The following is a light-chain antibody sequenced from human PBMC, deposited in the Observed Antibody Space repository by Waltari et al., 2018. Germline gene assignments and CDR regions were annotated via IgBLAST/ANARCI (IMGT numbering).Light chain of an antibody. CDR1: QSISNY. V-gene: IGKV1-5*03. CDR3: QQYKTFSS. Sequence: DIQMTQSPTTLSASVGDTITSTGRASQSISNYLAWYQQKPGKAPKLLIYRASSSGSGGPSRFSGSGSGTEFTLTSSSLQPDDFATYYCQQYKTFSSFGHGTKLEIK. J-gene: IGKJ2*03. CDR2: RAS.